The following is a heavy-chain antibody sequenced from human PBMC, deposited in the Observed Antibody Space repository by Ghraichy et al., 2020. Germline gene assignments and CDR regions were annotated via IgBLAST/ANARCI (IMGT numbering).Heavy chain of an antibody. V-gene: IGHV3-48*02. J-gene: IGHJ4*02. CDR1: GFTFSSYS. CDR2: ISSSSSTI. Sequence: GGSLRLSCAASGFTFSSYSMNWVRQAPGKGLEWVSYISSSSSTIYYADSVKGRFTISRDNAKNSLYLQMNSLRDEDTAVYYCARVGITSFGGEYHFDYWGQGPLVTVSS. CDR3: ARVGITSFGGEYHFDY. D-gene: IGHD3-3*01.